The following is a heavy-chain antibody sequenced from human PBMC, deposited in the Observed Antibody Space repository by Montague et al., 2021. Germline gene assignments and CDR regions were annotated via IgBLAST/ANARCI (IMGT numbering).Heavy chain of an antibody. CDR1: GFSISTSRVG. CDR3: AHRVVWAAGQNCLDA. Sequence: PALVKPTQTLTLTCTFSGFSISTSRVGVGWIRQPPGKALEWLALIYWDDEKRYSPSLKRRLTITKGTSKNQVVLTMTNIDPVDTGTYYCAHRVVWAAGQNCLDAGGQGPLVTVSS. CDR2: IYWDDEK. J-gene: IGHJ5*02. V-gene: IGHV2-5*02. D-gene: IGHD6-13*01.